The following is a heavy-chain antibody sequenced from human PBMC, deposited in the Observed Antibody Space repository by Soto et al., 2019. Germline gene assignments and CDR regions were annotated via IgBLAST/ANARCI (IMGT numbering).Heavy chain of an antibody. CDR1: GFTFSSSW. J-gene: IGHJ4*02. D-gene: IGHD6-13*01. V-gene: IGHV3-23*01. CDR2: ISGSGGST. Sequence: GGSLRLSCAASGFTFSSSWMNWVRQAPGKGLEWVSAISGSGGSTYYADSVKGRFTISRDNSKNTRYLQMNSLRAEDTAVYYCAKAAAGPFDYWGQGTLVTVSS. CDR3: AKAAAGPFDY.